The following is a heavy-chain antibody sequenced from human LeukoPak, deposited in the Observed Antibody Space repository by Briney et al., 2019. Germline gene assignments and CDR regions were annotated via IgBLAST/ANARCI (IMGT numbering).Heavy chain of an antibody. D-gene: IGHD6-13*01. CDR2: INHSGST. CDR3: ASGYSSSWYRTNWFDP. CDR1: GGSFSGYY. J-gene: IGHJ5*02. Sequence: NSSETLSLTCAVYGGSFSGYYWSWIRQPPGKGLEWIGEINHSGSTNYNPSLKSRVTISVDTSKNQFSLKLSSVTAADTAVYYCASGYSSSWYRTNWFDPWGQGTLVTASS. V-gene: IGHV4-34*01.